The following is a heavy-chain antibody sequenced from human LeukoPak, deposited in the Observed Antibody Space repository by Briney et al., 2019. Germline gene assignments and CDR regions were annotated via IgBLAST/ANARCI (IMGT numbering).Heavy chain of an antibody. CDR2: IYSDGSKQ. CDR3: AKDVRSGYFDY. CDR1: GFIFNNYG. V-gene: IGHV3-33*06. Sequence: GGSLRLPCAASGFIFNNYGMHWVRQAPGKGPEWVAVIYSDGSKQNYADSVKGRFTISRDDSKNTVYLQMNSLRADDTAVYYCAKDVRSGYFDYWGQGTLVTVSS. J-gene: IGHJ4*02. D-gene: IGHD3-22*01.